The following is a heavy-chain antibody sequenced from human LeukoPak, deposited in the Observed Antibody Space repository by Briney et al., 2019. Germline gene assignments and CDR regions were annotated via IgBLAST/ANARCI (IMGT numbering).Heavy chain of an antibody. CDR1: GGSISSSNW. V-gene: IGHV4-4*02. CDR3: ARWGYDSSGYTFDY. CDR2: IYHSGST. D-gene: IGHD3-22*01. Sequence: PSGTLSLTCAVSGGSISSSNWWSWVRQPPGKGLEWIGEIYHSGSTNYNPSLKSRVTISVDTSKNQFSLKLSSVTAADTAVYYCARWGYDSSGYTFDYWGQGTLVTVSS. J-gene: IGHJ4*02.